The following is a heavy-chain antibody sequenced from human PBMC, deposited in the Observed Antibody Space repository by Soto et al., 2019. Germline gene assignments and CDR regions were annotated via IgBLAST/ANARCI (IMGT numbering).Heavy chain of an antibody. CDR2: IYYSGST. J-gene: IGHJ5*02. CDR1: GGSISSYY. V-gene: IGHV4-59*01. Sequence: NPSETLSLTCTVSGGSISSYYWSWIRQPPGKGLEWIGYIYYSGSTNYNPSLKSRVTISVDTSKNQFSLKLSSVTAADTAVYYCALTETIFGVVRWFDPWGQGTLVTVSS. CDR3: ALTETIFGVVRWFDP. D-gene: IGHD3-3*01.